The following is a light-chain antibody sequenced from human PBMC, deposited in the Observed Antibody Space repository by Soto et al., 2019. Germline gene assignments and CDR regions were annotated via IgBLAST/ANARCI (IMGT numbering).Light chain of an antibody. CDR2: GAS. J-gene: IGKJ4*01. CDR1: QSVSSY. Sequence: EIVMTQSPATLSVSPGERATLSCRASQSVSSYLAWYQQKPGQAPRLLIYGASTRATDIPARFSGSGSETDFTLTISSLQAEDVAVYYCQHYYSSPLTFGGGTKVDIK. V-gene: IGKV3-15*01. CDR3: QHYYSSPLT.